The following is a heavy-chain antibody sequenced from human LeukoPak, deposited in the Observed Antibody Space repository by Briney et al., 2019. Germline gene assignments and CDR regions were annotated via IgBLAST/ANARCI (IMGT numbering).Heavy chain of an antibody. V-gene: IGHV4-59*01. CDR3: ASLSITMVRGVIGGWFDP. D-gene: IGHD3-10*01. CDR2: IYYSGST. CDR1: GGSISSYY. J-gene: IGHJ5*02. Sequence: PSETLSLTCTVSGGSISSYYWSWIRQPPGKGLEWIGYIYYSGSTNYNPSLKSRVTISVDTSKSQFSLKLSSVTAADTAVYYCASLSITMVRGVIGGWFDPWGQGTLVTVSS.